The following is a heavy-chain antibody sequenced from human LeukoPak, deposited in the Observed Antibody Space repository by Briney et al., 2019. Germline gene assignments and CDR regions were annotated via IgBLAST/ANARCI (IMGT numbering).Heavy chain of an antibody. D-gene: IGHD3-22*01. Sequence: SETPSLTCTVSGGSISSYYWSWIRQPPGKGLEWIGYIYYSGSTNYNPSLKSRVTISVDTSKNQFSLKLSSVTAADTAVYYCAATTAMIVLNWGQGTLVTVSS. CDR3: AATTAMIVLN. J-gene: IGHJ4*02. CDR2: IYYSGST. V-gene: IGHV4-59*08. CDR1: GGSISSYY.